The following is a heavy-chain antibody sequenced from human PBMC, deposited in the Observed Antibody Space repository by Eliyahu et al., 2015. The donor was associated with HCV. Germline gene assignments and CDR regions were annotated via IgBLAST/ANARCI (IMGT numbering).Heavy chain of an antibody. J-gene: IGHJ4*02. Sequence: EVQLVEPGGGLVQPGGSXXLSCAASGFNFRSYWMXWVRQAPGKGLEWXANIKYDGSEQYYVDSVEGRFTISRDNAKNLLYLQLNSPRAEDTAVYYCARDFRYDWDYWGQGTLVTVSS. D-gene: IGHD1-20*01. CDR3: ARDFRYDWDY. V-gene: IGHV3-7*01. CDR2: IKYDGSEQ. CDR1: GFNFRSYW.